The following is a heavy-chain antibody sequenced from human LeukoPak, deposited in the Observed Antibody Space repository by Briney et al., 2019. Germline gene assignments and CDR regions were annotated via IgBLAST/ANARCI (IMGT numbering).Heavy chain of an antibody. Sequence: GGSLRLSCAASGFAFGDCWMTWVRQAPGKGLEWVANIKKDGSEKYYVASVRGRFTISRDNAKNSLYLQMNSLRAEDTAVYYCASELPSSSWYDYWGQGTLVTVSS. CDR2: IKKDGSEK. D-gene: IGHD6-13*01. V-gene: IGHV3-7*01. J-gene: IGHJ4*02. CDR3: ASELPSSSWYDY. CDR1: GFAFGDCW.